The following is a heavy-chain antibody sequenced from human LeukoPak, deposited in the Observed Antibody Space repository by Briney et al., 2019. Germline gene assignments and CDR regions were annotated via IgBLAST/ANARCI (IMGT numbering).Heavy chain of an antibody. V-gene: IGHV3-30*04. D-gene: IGHD3-10*01. CDR3: ARGSNYGSGSYFDY. Sequence: GRSLRLSCAASGFTFSSYAMHWVRQAPGKGLGWVAVISYDGSNKYYADSVKGRFTISRDNSKNTLYLQMNSLRAEDTAVYYCARGSNYGSGSYFDYWGQGTLVTVSS. CDR1: GFTFSSYA. J-gene: IGHJ4*02. CDR2: ISYDGSNK.